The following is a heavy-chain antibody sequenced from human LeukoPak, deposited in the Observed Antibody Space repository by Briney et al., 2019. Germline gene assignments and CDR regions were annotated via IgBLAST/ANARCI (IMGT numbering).Heavy chain of an antibody. CDR3: AKRVPYSSSWPCFDH. Sequence: GRSLRLSCAASGFTFSNFGMSWVRQPPGKGLEWVSSIGDTGASTYYEDSVRGRFTISRDNSKKTLYLQMNSLRVEDSALYYCAKRVPYSSSWPCFDHWGQGALVTVSS. V-gene: IGHV3-23*01. J-gene: IGHJ4*02. CDR2: IGDTGAST. CDR1: GFTFSNFG. D-gene: IGHD6-13*01.